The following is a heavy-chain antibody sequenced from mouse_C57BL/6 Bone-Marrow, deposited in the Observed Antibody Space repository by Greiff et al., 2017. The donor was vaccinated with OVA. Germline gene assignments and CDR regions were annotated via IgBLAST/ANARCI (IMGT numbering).Heavy chain of an antibody. CDR1: TVDFSRYW. V-gene: IGHV4-1*01. CDR3: ARRVPRRYFDV. J-gene: IGHJ1*03. Sequence: PTATVDFSRYWMSWVRRAPGKGLEWIGEINPDSSTINYAPSLKDKFIISRDYAKNTLYLQMSKVRSEDTALYYCARRVPRRYFDVWGTGTTVTVSS. D-gene: IGHD2-10*02. CDR2: INPDSSTI.